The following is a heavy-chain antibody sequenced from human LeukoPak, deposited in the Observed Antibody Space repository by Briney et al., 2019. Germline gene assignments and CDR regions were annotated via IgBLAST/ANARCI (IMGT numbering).Heavy chain of an antibody. D-gene: IGHD1-26*01. V-gene: IGHV3-23*01. CDR1: GFTFSSYA. J-gene: IGHJ5*02. CDR3: AKDHGNYVGAVRFDP. CDR2: ISGSGGST. Sequence: GGSLRLSCAGSGFTFSSYAMSWVRQAPGKGLEGVSAISGSGGSTYYADSVKGRFTISRDNSKNTLYLQMNSLRVEDTAVYYCAKDHGNYVGAVRFDPWGQGTLVTVSS.